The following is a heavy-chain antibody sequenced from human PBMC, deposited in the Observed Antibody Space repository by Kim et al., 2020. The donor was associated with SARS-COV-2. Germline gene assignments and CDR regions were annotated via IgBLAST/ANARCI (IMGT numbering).Heavy chain of an antibody. CDR1: GFTFSSYA. Sequence: GGSLRLSCAASGFTFSSYAMSWVRQAPGKGLEWVSAISGSGGSTYYADSVKGRFTISRDNSKNTLYLQMNSLRAEDTAVYYCAKDRVYSGAVAGILGEFDYWGQGTLVTVSS. CDR2: ISGSGGST. V-gene: IGHV3-23*01. CDR3: AKDRVYSGAVAGILGEFDY. D-gene: IGHD6-19*01. J-gene: IGHJ4*02.